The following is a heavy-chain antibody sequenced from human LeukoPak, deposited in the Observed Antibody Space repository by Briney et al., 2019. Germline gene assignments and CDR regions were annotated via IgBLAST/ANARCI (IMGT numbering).Heavy chain of an antibody. J-gene: IGHJ4*02. D-gene: IGHD3-22*01. CDR2: ISGSGGST. CDR3: ARHPPYYYDSSGYFY. V-gene: IGHV3-23*01. CDR1: GFTFSSYG. Sequence: GGSLRLSCAASGFTFSSYGMSWVRQAPGKGLEWVSAISGSGGSTYYADSVKGRFTISRDNSKNTLYLQMNSLRAEDTAVYYCARHPPYYYDSSGYFYWGQGTLVTVSS.